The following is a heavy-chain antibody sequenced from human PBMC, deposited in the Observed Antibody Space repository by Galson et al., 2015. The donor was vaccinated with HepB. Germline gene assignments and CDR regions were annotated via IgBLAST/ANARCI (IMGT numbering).Heavy chain of an antibody. CDR3: ARDKYSSGWYYFEY. Sequence: SLRLSCAASGFTSNQYAMHWVRQAPGKGLEWVAVISYDGSKTDYADSVTGRFTISRDNSKNTLYLDANSLRPEDTALYFCARDKYSSGWYYFEYWGQGTLVTVSS. J-gene: IGHJ4*02. V-gene: IGHV3-30*03. CDR1: GFTSNQYA. CDR2: ISYDGSKT. D-gene: IGHD6-19*01.